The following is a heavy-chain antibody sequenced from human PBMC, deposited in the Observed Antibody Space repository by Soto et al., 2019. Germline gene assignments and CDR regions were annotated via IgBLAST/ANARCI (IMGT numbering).Heavy chain of an antibody. CDR2: IIPNLGIA. V-gene: IGHV1-69*08. J-gene: IGHJ4*02. CDR1: GGTFSSYT. D-gene: IGHD2-15*01. CDR3: ARDPETVVVAADFDY. Sequence: QVQLVQSGAEVKKPGSSVKVSCKASGGTFSSYTISWVRQAPGQGLEWMGRIIPNLGIANYAQKFQGRVTITADKSTSTAYMELSSLRSEDTAVYYSARDPETVVVAADFDYWGQGTLVTVSS.